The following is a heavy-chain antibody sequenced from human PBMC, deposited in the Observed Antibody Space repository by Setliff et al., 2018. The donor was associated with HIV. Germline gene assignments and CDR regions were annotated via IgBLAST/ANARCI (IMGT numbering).Heavy chain of an antibody. J-gene: IGHJ4*02. Sequence: SETLSLTCTVSAGSISSSNYYWGWIRQPPGKGLEWIGSIYTSGSTNYNPSLKSRVTMSVDTSKNQFSLKLSSVTAADTAVYYCARDGFWSGYIDYWGQGTLVTVSS. D-gene: IGHD3-3*01. CDR2: IYTSGST. CDR1: AGSISSSNYY. V-gene: IGHV4-39*07. CDR3: ARDGFWSGYIDY.